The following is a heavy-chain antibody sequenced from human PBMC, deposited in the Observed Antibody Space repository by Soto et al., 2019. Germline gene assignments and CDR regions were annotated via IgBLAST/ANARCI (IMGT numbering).Heavy chain of an antibody. CDR3: ARGFDFWSGCDY. D-gene: IGHD3-3*01. CDR1: GGSISSGGYY. CDR2: IYYSGST. Sequence: SETLSLTCTVSGGSISSGGYYWSWIRQHPGKGLEWIGYIYYSGSTYYNPSLKSRVTISVDTSKNQFSLKLSSVTAADTAVYYCARGFDFWSGCDYWGQGTLVTVSS. J-gene: IGHJ4*02. V-gene: IGHV4-30-4*08.